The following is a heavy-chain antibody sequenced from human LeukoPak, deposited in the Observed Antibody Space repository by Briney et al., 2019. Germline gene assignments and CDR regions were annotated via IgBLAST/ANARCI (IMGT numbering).Heavy chain of an antibody. Sequence: KPGGSLRLSCAASGFTFNSFSMDWVRQAPGKGLEWVSSISSTNSYIYYADSVKGRFTISRDNSKNTLYLQMNSLRAEDTAVYYCARALDDSSGRYYFDYWGQGTLVTVSS. J-gene: IGHJ4*02. D-gene: IGHD3-22*01. V-gene: IGHV3-21*01. CDR2: ISSTNSYI. CDR1: GFTFNSFS. CDR3: ARALDDSSGRYYFDY.